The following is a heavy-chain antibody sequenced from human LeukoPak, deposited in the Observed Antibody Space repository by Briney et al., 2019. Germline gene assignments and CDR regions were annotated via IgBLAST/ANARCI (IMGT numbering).Heavy chain of an antibody. Sequence: SVKVSCKASGGTFSIYAISWVRQAPGQGLEWMGGIIPIFGTANYAQKFQGRVTITADESTSTAYMELSSLRSEDTAVYYCARASAYCTNGVCYNSEGPPFDYWGQGTLVTVSS. CDR3: ARASAYCTNGVCYNSEGPPFDY. V-gene: IGHV1-69*13. D-gene: IGHD2-8*01. CDR1: GGTFSIYA. CDR2: IIPIFGTA. J-gene: IGHJ4*02.